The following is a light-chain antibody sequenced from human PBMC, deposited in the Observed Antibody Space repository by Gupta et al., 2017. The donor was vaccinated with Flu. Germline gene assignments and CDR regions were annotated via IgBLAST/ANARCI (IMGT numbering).Light chain of an antibody. V-gene: IGLV2-11*01. J-gene: IGLJ2*01. Sequence: DVLADGFASWYRQKPGKAPALVMYRDSKRPSGIPDRFSGSKSGNTATLTITGVQAEDEADYYCYTAAVDYSVIFGGGTKLTVL. CDR1: DVLADGF. CDR3: YTAAVDYSVI. CDR2: RDS.